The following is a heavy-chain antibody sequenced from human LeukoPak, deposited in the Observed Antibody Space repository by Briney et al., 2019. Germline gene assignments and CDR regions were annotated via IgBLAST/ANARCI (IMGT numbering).Heavy chain of an antibody. CDR3: ARGMSYDSSGYPFDY. D-gene: IGHD3-22*01. CDR1: GGSISSYY. Sequence: SETLSLTCTVSGGSISSYYWSWIRQPPGKGLEWIGYIYYSGSTNYNPSLKSRVTISVDTSKNQFSLKLSSVTAADTAVYYCARGMSYDSSGYPFDYWGQGTLVTVSS. CDR2: IYYSGST. J-gene: IGHJ4*02. V-gene: IGHV4-59*01.